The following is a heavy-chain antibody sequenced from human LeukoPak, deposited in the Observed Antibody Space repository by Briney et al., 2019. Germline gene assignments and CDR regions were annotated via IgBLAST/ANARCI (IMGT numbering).Heavy chain of an antibody. D-gene: IGHD5-18*01. J-gene: IGHJ4*02. CDR3: ASPAGYSYGFDY. CDR1: GFTFADYG. Sequence: GGSLRLSCAASGFTFADYGMSWVRQAPGKGLEWVCGINWNGNTRVYADSMKGRFTISRDNAKNSLYLQMNSLRAEDTAVYYCASPAGYSYGFDYWGQGTLVTVSS. CDR2: INWNGNTR. V-gene: IGHV3-20*04.